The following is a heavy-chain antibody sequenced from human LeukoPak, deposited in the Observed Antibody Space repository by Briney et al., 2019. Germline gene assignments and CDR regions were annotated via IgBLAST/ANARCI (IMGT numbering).Heavy chain of an antibody. CDR1: GFTFSSYE. V-gene: IGHV3-48*03. Sequence: GGSLRPSCAASGFTFSSYEMNWVRQAPGKGLEWVSYVSSSGSTIYYADSVKGRFTISRDNAKNSLYLQMNSLRAEDTAVYYCARDFYYYDSSGYPMDYWGQGTLVTVSS. J-gene: IGHJ4*02. D-gene: IGHD3-22*01. CDR2: VSSSGSTI. CDR3: ARDFYYYDSSGYPMDY.